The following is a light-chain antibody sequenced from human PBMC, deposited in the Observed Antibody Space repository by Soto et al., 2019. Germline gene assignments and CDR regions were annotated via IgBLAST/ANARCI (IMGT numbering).Light chain of an antibody. CDR1: KVENKN. V-gene: IGLV3-21*02. J-gene: IGLJ1*01. Sequence: SYELPQPPSVSVAPGQTARITCGGEKVENKNVHWYQQKAGQAPVLVVFDDADRPSGIPDRFSGSYSGNTATLTISRVEAGDEADHYCLVWDSSSDQYVFGTGTKVTVL. CDR3: LVWDSSSDQYV. CDR2: DDA.